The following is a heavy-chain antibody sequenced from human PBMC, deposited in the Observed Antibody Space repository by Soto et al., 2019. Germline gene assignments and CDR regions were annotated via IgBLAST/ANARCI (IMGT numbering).Heavy chain of an antibody. V-gene: IGHV3-23*01. D-gene: IGHD3-22*01. J-gene: IGHJ6*02. CDR1: GFTFSSYA. CDR3: AKDLAYYYDSSGYDSYYGMDV. Sequence: GGSLRLSCAASGFTFSSYAMSWVRQAPGKGLEWVSAISGSGGSTYYADSVKGRFTISRDNSKNTLYLQMNSLRAEDTAVYYCAKDLAYYYDSSGYDSYYGMDVWGQGTKVTVSS. CDR2: ISGSGGST.